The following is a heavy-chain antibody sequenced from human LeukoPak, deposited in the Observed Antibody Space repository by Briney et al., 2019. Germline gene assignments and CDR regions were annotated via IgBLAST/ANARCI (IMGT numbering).Heavy chain of an antibody. Sequence: GGSLRLSCAASGFTFSSYAMSWVRQAPGKGLEWVSAISGSGGSTYYADSVKGRFTISRDNSKNTLYLQMNGLRAEDTAVYYCADGGNSIFDYWGQGTLVTVSS. CDR3: ADGGNSIFDY. V-gene: IGHV3-23*01. D-gene: IGHD4-23*01. CDR2: ISGSGGST. J-gene: IGHJ4*02. CDR1: GFTFSSYA.